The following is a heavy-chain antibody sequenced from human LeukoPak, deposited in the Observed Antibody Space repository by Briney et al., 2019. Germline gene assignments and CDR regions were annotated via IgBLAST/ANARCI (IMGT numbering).Heavy chain of an antibody. CDR3: ARGGNTMVRGANYYYYYMDV. CDR2: INTNTGNP. D-gene: IGHD3-10*01. J-gene: IGHJ6*03. V-gene: IGHV7-4-1*02. Sequence: ASVKVSCKASGYTFTSYAMNWVRQAPGQGLEWMGWINTNTGNPTYAQGFTGRFVFSLDTSVSTAYLQISSLKAEDTAVYYCARGGNTMVRGANYYYYYMDVWGKGTTVTVSS. CDR1: GYTFTSYA.